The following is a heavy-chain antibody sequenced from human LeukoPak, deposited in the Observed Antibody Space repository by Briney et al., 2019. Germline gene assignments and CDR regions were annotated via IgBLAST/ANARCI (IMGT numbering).Heavy chain of an antibody. CDR3: ARLYDSSPYYTRPFDY. J-gene: IGHJ4*02. Sequence: PGGSLRLSCAASGFTFDDYGMSWVRQAPGKGLQWVSTISWDGSTTAYADSVKGRFTISRDNAKNSLYLQMNSLRAEDTAVYYCARLYDSSPYYTRPFDYWGQGTLVTVSS. V-gene: IGHV3-20*04. CDR1: GFTFDDYG. D-gene: IGHD3-22*01. CDR2: ISWDGSTT.